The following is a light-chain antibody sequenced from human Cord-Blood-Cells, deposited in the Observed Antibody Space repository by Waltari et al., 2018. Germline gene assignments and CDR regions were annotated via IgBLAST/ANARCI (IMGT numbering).Light chain of an antibody. Sequence: LSASVGDRVTITCRASQSISSWLAWYQQKPGKAPKLLIYDASSLESGVPSRFSGSGSGTEFTLTISSLQPDDFATYYCQQYNSPWTFGQGTKVEIK. CDR3: QQYNSPWT. CDR2: DAS. V-gene: IGKV1-5*01. CDR1: QSISSW. J-gene: IGKJ1*01.